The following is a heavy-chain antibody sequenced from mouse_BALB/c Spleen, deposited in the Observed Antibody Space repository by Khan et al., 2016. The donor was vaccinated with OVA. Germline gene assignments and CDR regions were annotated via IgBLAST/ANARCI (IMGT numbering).Heavy chain of an antibody. CDR3: ARNYDYDEGLAY. CDR1: GFSLTTYG. J-gene: IGHJ3*01. D-gene: IGHD2-4*01. Sequence: QVQLKQSGPGLVQPSQSLSITCTVSGFSLTTYGVHWVRQSPGKGLEWLGVIWSGGSTDYNAPFISRLSISKDSSKRQVFFKMNSLQVNDTAIYYCARNYDYDEGLAYWGQGTLVTVSA. CDR2: IWSGGST. V-gene: IGHV2-2*02.